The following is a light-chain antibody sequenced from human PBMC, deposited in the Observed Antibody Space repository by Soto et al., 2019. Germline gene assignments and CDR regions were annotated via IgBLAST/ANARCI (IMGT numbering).Light chain of an antibody. Sequence: EIVLTQSPATLSSSPGEAATLSCRASQYVGTRLAWYQHKPGQAPRLLIYYTSNRATGIPARFSGSGSGTDFTLSISSLEPEDFAVYYCQQRSNWPITFGQGTRLEI. CDR1: QYVGTR. CDR3: QQRSNWPIT. CDR2: YTS. J-gene: IGKJ5*01. V-gene: IGKV3-11*01.